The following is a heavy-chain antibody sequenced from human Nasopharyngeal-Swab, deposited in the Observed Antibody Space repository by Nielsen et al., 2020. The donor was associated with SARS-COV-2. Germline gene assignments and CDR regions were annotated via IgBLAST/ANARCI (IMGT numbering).Heavy chain of an antibody. D-gene: IGHD3-10*01. V-gene: IGHV4-59*01. J-gene: IGHJ6*02. Sequence: WIRQPPGKGLEWIGYIYYSGSTNYNPSLKSRVTISVDTSKNQFSLKLSSVTAADTAVYYCARDRGILQYYYYGMDVWGQGTTVTVSS. CDR2: IYYSGST. CDR3: ARDRGILQYYYYGMDV.